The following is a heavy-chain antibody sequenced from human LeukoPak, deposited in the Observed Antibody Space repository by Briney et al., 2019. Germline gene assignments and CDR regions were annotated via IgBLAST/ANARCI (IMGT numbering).Heavy chain of an antibody. V-gene: IGHV4-61*02. CDR2: IFTSGST. J-gene: IGHJ4*02. CDR1: GGSIRSGSYY. D-gene: IGHD2-2*01. Sequence: SETLSLTCTVSGGSIRSGSYYWSWIRQPAGKGLEWIGRIFTSGSTNYNPSLKSRVTISVDTSKSQFSLKLSSVTAADTAVYYCARGYCSSTSCYWRYWGQGTLVTVSS. CDR3: ARGYCSSTSCYWRY.